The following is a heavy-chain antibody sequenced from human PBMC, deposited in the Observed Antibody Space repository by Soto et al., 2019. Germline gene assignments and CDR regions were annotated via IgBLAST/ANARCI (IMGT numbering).Heavy chain of an antibody. Sequence: SETLSLTCTVSGGSISSYYWSWIRQPPGKGLEWIGYIYYSGSTNYNPSLRSRVTISVDTSKNQFSLKLSSVTAADTAVYYCARDSSGYHNWFDPWGQGTLVTVSS. J-gene: IGHJ5*02. V-gene: IGHV4-59*01. CDR1: GGSISSYY. CDR2: IYYSGST. D-gene: IGHD3-22*01. CDR3: ARDSSGYHNWFDP.